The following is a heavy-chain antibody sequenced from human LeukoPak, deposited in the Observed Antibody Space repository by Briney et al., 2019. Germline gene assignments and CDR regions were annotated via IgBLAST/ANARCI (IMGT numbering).Heavy chain of an antibody. CDR1: GYTFTGYY. V-gene: IGHV1-2*02. J-gene: IGHJ5*02. D-gene: IGHD6-19*01. CDR2: INPNSGGT. Sequence: ASVKVSCRASGYTFTGYYMHWVRQAPGQGLEWMGWINPNSGGTNYPQKFQGRVTMTRDTSISTAYMELSRLRSDDTAVYYCARDLWEQWLAPSGNWFDPWGQGTLVTVSS. CDR3: ARDLWEQWLAPSGNWFDP.